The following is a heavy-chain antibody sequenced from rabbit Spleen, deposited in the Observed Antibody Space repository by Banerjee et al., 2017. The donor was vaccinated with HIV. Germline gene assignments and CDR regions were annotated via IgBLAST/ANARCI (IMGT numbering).Heavy chain of an antibody. CDR1: GFSFNNNYY. Sequence: QSLEESGGDLVKPGASLTLTCTASGFSFNNNYYMCWVRQAPGKGLEYIACIYAGSSVSTYYANWAKGRFTISKTSSTTVTLQMTSLTVADTATYFCARDAGSGAYIDVYFDLWGPGTLVTVS. V-gene: IGHV1S40*01. J-gene: IGHJ4*01. CDR2: IYAGSSVST. CDR3: ARDAGSGAYIDVYFDL. D-gene: IGHD8-1*01.